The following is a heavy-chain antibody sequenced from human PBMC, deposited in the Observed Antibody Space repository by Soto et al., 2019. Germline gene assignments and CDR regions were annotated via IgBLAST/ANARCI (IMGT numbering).Heavy chain of an antibody. CDR2: IYYSGST. Sequence: DYYWSWIRQPPGKGLEWIGYIYYSGSTYYNPSLKSRVTMSVDTSKNQFSLKLSSVTAADTAVYYCARRWGRTFDYWGQGTLVTVSS. D-gene: IGHD7-27*01. CDR3: ARRWGRTFDY. CDR1: DYY. J-gene: IGHJ4*02. V-gene: IGHV4-30-4*01.